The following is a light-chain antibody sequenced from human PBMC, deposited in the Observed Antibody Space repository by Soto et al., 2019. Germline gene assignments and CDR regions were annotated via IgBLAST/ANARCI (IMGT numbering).Light chain of an antibody. CDR3: QVWHIRGDHFYV. CDR2: DDS. V-gene: IGLV3-21*02. Sequence: SYELTQPPSVSVAPGQTARITCGGNNIRSKSVHWYQQKPGQAPVLVVYDDSDRPSGIPERFSGSNSGNTATLTISRVEAGDEADYYWQVWHIRGDHFYVFGPGTKLTVL. J-gene: IGLJ1*01. CDR1: NIRSKS.